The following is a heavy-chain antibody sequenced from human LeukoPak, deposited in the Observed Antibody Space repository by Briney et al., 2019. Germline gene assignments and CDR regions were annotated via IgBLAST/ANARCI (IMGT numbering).Heavy chain of an antibody. Sequence: PSETLSLTCTVSGGSISSSIYYLGWIRQPPGKGLEWIGSIYYSGSTYYNPSLKSRVTISVDTSKNQFSLKLSSVTAADTAVHYCARGYCSSTSCHYYYYYYMDVWGKGTTVTVSS. CDR3: ARGYCSSTSCHYYYYYYMDV. D-gene: IGHD2-2*01. J-gene: IGHJ6*03. CDR2: IYYSGST. CDR1: GGSISSSIYY. V-gene: IGHV4-39*07.